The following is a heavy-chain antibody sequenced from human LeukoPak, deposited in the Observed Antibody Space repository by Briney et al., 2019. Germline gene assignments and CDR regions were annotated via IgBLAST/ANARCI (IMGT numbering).Heavy chain of an antibody. CDR2: LGKSGST. CDR3: AKRDSAGLHYFDY. D-gene: IGHD5-18*01. CDR1: GFTFSSYA. J-gene: IGHJ4*02. Sequence: GGSLRLSCAASGFTFSSYAMSWVRQAPGKGLEWVPTLGKSGSTYYADSVKGRFTISRDNSKSTLYLQMNSLRAEDTAVYYCAKRDSAGLHYFDYWGQGTLVTVSS. V-gene: IGHV3-23*01.